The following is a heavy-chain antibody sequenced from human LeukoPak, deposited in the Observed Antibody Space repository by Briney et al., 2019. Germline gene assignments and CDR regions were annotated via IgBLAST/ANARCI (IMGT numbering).Heavy chain of an antibody. CDR2: ISGGGGNT. V-gene: IGHV3-43*02. CDR3: AKDMYYDRSGSPGA. CDR1: GFTFDDYA. Sequence: GGSLRLSCAASGFTFDDYAMHWVRQAPGKGLEWVSHISGGGGNTVYADSVKGRFTISRDNSKNSLYLQMNSLRTEDTALYYCAKDMYYDRSGSPGAWGQGTLVTVSS. D-gene: IGHD3-22*01. J-gene: IGHJ5*02.